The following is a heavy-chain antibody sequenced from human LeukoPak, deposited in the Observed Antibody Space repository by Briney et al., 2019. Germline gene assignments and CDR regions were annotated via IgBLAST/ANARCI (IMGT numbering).Heavy chain of an antibody. J-gene: IGHJ4*02. CDR1: GFTFSSYA. Sequence: GGSLRLSCAASGFTFSSYAMSWVRQAPGKGLEWVSVIYSGGSTYYADSVKGRFTISRDNSKNTLYLQMNSLRAEDTAVYYCARVGELWSPLDYWGQGTLVTVSS. CDR3: ARVGELWSPLDY. V-gene: IGHV3-53*01. D-gene: IGHD3-10*01. CDR2: IYSGGST.